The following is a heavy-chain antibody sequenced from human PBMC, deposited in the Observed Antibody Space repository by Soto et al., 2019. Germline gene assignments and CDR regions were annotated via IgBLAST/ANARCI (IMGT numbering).Heavy chain of an antibody. CDR1: GFTFSSYA. J-gene: IGHJ4*02. Sequence: VQLLESGGGSVQTGVALRLSWAASGFTFSSYALGWVLQAPGKGLEWVSAISGSGGGTYYADSVKGRFTISRDNSKNTLYLQMNSLRDEDTAVYYWAAPPYYWGQGTLVIVSS. CDR2: ISGSGGGT. V-gene: IGHV3-23*01. CDR3: AAPPYY.